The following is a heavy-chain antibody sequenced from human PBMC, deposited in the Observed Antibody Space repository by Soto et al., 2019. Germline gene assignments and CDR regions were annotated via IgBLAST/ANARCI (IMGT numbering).Heavy chain of an antibody. D-gene: IGHD1-26*01. Sequence: ASVKVSCKASGYILSIHYMHWVRQAPGQGPEWMGIINPSGGSTTYAQKFQGRVTMTTDTSTSTAYMELRSLRSDDTAVYYCARTVGATYAFDIWGQGTMVTVSS. CDR3: ARTVGATYAFDI. CDR1: GYILSIHY. CDR2: INPSGGST. J-gene: IGHJ3*02. V-gene: IGHV1-46*01.